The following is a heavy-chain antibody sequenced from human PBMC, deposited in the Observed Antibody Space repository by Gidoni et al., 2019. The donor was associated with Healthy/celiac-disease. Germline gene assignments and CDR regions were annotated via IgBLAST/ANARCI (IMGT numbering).Heavy chain of an antibody. D-gene: IGHD3-9*01. CDR2: IYYSGST. V-gene: IGHV4-39*01. CDR1: GGSISSSSYY. CDR3: ARRNILTPYWFDP. Sequence: QLQLQESGPGLVKPSKTLSLTCTVPGGSISSSSYYWGWIRPPPGKGLEWIGSIYYSGSTHYNPSLKGRVTISVDTSKNQFSLKLSSVTAADTAVYYCARRNILTPYWFDPWGQGTLVTVSS. J-gene: IGHJ5*02.